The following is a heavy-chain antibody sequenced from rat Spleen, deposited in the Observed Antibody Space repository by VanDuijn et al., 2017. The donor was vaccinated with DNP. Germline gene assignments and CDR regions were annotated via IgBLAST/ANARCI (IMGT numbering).Heavy chain of an antibody. Sequence: EVQLVESGGGLVQPGRSLKLSCAASGFTFSDYNVAWVRQAPKKGLEWVATIFYDGARTYYRDSVKGRFTVSRDNAKSTLYLQMDSLRSEDTATYYCATETNYYSGDVGYFDYWGQGLIVTVSS. CDR3: ATETNYYSGDVGYFDY. CDR1: GFTFSDYN. V-gene: IGHV5S10*01. J-gene: IGHJ2*01. CDR2: IFYDGART. D-gene: IGHD1-1*01.